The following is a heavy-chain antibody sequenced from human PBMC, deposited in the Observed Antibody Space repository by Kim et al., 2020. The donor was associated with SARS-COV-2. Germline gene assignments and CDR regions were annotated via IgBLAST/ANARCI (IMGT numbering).Heavy chain of an antibody. J-gene: IGHJ3*02. D-gene: IGHD2-2*01. CDR2: IIPILGIA. V-gene: IGHV1-69*04. CDR1: GGTFSSYA. CDR3: ARGYCSSTSCSKSHDAFDI. Sequence: SVKVSCKASGGTFSSYAISWVRQAPGKGLEWMGRIIPILGIANYAQKFQGRVTSTADKSSSTAYMELSSLRSEETAVYYCARGYCSSTSCSKSHDAFDI.